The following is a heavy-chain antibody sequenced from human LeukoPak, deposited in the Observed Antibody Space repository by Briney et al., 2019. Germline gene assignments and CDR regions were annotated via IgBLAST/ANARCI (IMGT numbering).Heavy chain of an antibody. CDR3: ARENYVDYEPHRDY. J-gene: IGHJ4*02. V-gene: IGHV1-69*04. CDR1: GGTFRSYL. CDR2: ILSIFCIE. Sequence: ASVTVTCQSSGGTFRSYLIRWLGPAPGQGLEWMGRILSIFCIENYAQTVQGRVTITADKSTSTDYMELSSLTSEDTVLYYCARENYVDYEPHRDYWGQGTLVTVSS. D-gene: IGHD4-17*01.